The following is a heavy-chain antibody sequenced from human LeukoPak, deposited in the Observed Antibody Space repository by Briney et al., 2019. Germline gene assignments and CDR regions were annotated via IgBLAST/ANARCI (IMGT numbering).Heavy chain of an antibody. CDR3: ANPPPPEPAPGTSPQYSFDY. CDR1: GFTFSSYA. J-gene: IGHJ4*02. Sequence: GGSLRLSCAASGFTFSSYAMSWVRQAPGKGLEWVSAISGSGGSTYYADSVKGRFTISRDNSKNTLYLQMNSLRAEDTAVYYCANPPPPEPAPGTSPQYSFDYGAQEPGAPVPS. D-gene: IGHD6-13*01. CDR2: ISGSGGST. V-gene: IGHV3-23*01.